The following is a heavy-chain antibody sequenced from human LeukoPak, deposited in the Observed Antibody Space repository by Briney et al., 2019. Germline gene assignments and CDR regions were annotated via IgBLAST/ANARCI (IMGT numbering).Heavy chain of an antibody. D-gene: IGHD1-14*01. CDR1: GFYFANYAM. V-gene: IGHV4-4*02. J-gene: IGHJ4*02. CDR2: IYHSGST. CDR3: ATGGSKVGPFDY. Sequence: GSLRLSCAASGFYFANYAMSWVRQAPGKGLEWIGEIYHSGSTNYNPSLKSRVTISVDKSKNQFSLKLSSVTAADTAVYYCATGGSKVGPFDYWGQGTLVTVSS.